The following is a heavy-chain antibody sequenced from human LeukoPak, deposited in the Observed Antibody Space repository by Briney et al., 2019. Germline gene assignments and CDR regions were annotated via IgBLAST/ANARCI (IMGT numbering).Heavy chain of an antibody. CDR1: GYTFTTYD. CDR2: INPNSGGT. D-gene: IGHD6-19*01. V-gene: IGHV1-2*02. Sequence: ASVKVSCKTSGYTFTTYDINWVRQAPGQGLEWMGWINPNSGGTNYAQKFQGRVTMTRDTSISTAYMELSRLRSDDTAVYYCALTVAGTFAFDYWGQGTLVTVSS. J-gene: IGHJ4*02. CDR3: ALTVAGTFAFDY.